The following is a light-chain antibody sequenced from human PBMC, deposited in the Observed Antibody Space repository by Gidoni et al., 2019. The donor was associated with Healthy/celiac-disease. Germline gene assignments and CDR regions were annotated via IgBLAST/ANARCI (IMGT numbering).Light chain of an antibody. Sequence: QSVLTQPPSASGTPGPRVTISCSGSSSNIGSNTVNWYQQLPGTAPKLLIYTNNQRPSGVPDRFSGSKSGTSASLAISGLQSEDEADYYCATWDDSLNGPLFGTGTKVTVL. CDR2: TNN. J-gene: IGLJ1*01. V-gene: IGLV1-44*01. CDR3: ATWDDSLNGPL. CDR1: SSNIGSNT.